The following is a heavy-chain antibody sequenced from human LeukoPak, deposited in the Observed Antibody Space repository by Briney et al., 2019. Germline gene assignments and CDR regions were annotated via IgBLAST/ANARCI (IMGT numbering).Heavy chain of an antibody. CDR3: ARVEAAAGALWYFDL. Sequence: SETLSLTCAVYGGSFSGYYWSWIRQPPGKGLEWIGEINHSGSTNYNPSLKSRVTISVDTSKNQFSLKLSSVTAADTAVYYCARVEAAAGALWYFDLWGRGTLVTVSS. CDR2: INHSGST. D-gene: IGHD6-13*01. V-gene: IGHV4-34*01. J-gene: IGHJ2*01. CDR1: GGSFSGYY.